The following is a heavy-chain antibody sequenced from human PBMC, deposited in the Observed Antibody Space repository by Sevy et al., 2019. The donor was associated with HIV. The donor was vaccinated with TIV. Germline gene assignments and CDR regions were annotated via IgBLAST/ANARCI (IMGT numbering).Heavy chain of an antibody. CDR3: ARDRDSSSWFGWGGYNY. CDR1: GFTFSSYW. Sequence: GGSLRLSCAASGFTFSSYWMHWVRQAPGKGLVWVSRINSDGSSTSYADSVKGRFTISRDNAKNTLYLQMNSLRAEDTAVYYCARDRDSSSWFGWGGYNYWGQGTLVTVSS. J-gene: IGHJ4*02. CDR2: INSDGSST. D-gene: IGHD6-13*01. V-gene: IGHV3-74*01.